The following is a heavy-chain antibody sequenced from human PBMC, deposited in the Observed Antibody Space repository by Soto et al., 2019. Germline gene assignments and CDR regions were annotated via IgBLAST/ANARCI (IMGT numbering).Heavy chain of an antibody. D-gene: IGHD2-2*01. CDR2: INAGNGNT. Sequence: ASVKVSCKASGYTFTSYAMHWVRQAPGQRLEWMGWINAGNGNTKYSQKFQGRVTITRDTSASTAYMELSSLRSEDTAVYYCAREDCSSTSCHLNWFDPWGQGTLVTVSS. CDR1: GYTFTSYA. V-gene: IGHV1-3*01. J-gene: IGHJ5*02. CDR3: AREDCSSTSCHLNWFDP.